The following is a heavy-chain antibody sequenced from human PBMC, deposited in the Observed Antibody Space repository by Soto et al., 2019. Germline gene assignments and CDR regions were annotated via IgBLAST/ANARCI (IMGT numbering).Heavy chain of an antibody. J-gene: IGHJ6*02. CDR2: IKQDGSEK. CDR3: AREGIAAAGPSTGRDYYYYGMDV. Sequence: GGSLRLSCAASGFTFSSYWMSWVRQAPGKGLEWVANIKQDGSEKYYVDSVKGRLTISRDNAKNSLYLQMNSLRAEDTAVYYCAREGIAAAGPSTGRDYYYYGMDVWGQGTTVTVSS. CDR1: GFTFSSYW. V-gene: IGHV3-7*05. D-gene: IGHD6-13*01.